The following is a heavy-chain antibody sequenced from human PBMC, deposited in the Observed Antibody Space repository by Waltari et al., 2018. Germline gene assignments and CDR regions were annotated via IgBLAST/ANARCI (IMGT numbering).Heavy chain of an antibody. CDR3: ARDNRIAVAGTWIY. CDR2: ISAYNGNT. D-gene: IGHD6-19*01. V-gene: IGHV1-18*01. Sequence: QVQLVQSGAEVKKPGASVTVSCKASGYTFTSYGISGVRQAPGQGLEWMGWISAYNGNTNYAQKLQGRVTMTTDTSTSTAYMELRSLRSDDTAVYYCARDNRIAVAGTWIYWGQGTLVTVSS. J-gene: IGHJ4*02. CDR1: GYTFTSYG.